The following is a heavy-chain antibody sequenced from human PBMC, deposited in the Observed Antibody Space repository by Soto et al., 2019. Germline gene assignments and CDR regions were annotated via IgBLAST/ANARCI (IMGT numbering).Heavy chain of an antibody. Sequence: GGSLRLSSAASGFTFGDYAMHWVRQAPGKGLEWVSGISWNSGSIGYADSVKGRFTISRDNAKNSLYLQMNSLRAEDTALYYCAKGFYGSGYRVLMDVWGKGTTVTVSS. CDR3: AKGFYGSGYRVLMDV. CDR2: ISWNSGSI. CDR1: GFTFGDYA. J-gene: IGHJ6*04. V-gene: IGHV3-9*01. D-gene: IGHD3-3*01.